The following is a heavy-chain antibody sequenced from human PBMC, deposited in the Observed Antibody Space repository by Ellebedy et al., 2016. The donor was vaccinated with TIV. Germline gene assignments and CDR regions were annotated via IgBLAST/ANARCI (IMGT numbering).Heavy chain of an antibody. CDR3: AKGGHITIFGVVMPYYMDV. CDR2: ISGSGGRT. D-gene: IGHD3-3*01. J-gene: IGHJ6*03. CDR1: GFTFSSYT. V-gene: IGHV3-23*01. Sequence: GESLKISXAASGFTFSSYTMSWVRQAPGKGLEWVSGISGSGGRTYSADSAKGRFIISRDNSKNTLYLQMNTLRAEDTAIYYCAKGGHITIFGVVMPYYMDVWGKGTTVTVSS.